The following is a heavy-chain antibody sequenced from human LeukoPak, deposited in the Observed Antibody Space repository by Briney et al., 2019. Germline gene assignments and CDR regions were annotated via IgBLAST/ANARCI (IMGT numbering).Heavy chain of an antibody. CDR2: ISRSSAYI. CDR3: ASFPPYMVRTDAFDI. V-gene: IGHV3-21*01. CDR1: GFTLSSYS. J-gene: IGHJ3*02. D-gene: IGHD3-10*01. Sequence: PGGSLRLSCAASGFTLSSYSMNWVRQAPGKGLEWVSSISRSSAYIYYADSVKGRFTISRDNAKNSLYLQMNILRAEDTAVYYCASFPPYMVRTDAFDIWGQGTMVTVSS.